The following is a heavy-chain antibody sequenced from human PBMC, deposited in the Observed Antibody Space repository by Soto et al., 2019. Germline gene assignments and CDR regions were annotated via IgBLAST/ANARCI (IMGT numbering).Heavy chain of an antibody. CDR3: ARDSPDESMSWHARYFDY. CDR2: IIPIFGTA. CDR1: GGTFSSYA. J-gene: IGHJ4*02. V-gene: IGHV1-69*13. Sequence: GASVKVSCKASGGTFSSYAISWVRQAPGQGLEWMGGIIPIFGTADYAQKFQGRVTITADESTSTAYMELSSLRSEDTAVYYCARDSPDESMSWHARYFDYWGQGTLVTVSS. D-gene: IGHD3-9*01.